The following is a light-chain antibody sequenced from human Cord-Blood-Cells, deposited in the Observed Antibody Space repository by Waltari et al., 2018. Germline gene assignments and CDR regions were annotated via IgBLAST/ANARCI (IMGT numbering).Light chain of an antibody. J-gene: IGKJ5*01. CDR2: DAS. V-gene: IGKV1-33*01. CDR1: QDISNY. Sequence: DSQMTQSPSSLSASVGDSVTITCQASQDISNYLNWYQQKPGKAPKLLIYDASNLETGVPSRFSGSGSGTDFTFTISSLQPEDIATYYCQQYDNRPITFGQGTRLEIK. CDR3: QQYDNRPIT.